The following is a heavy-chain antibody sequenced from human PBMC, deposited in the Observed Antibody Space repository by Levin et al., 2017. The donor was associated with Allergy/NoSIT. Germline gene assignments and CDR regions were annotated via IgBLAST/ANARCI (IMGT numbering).Heavy chain of an antibody. J-gene: IGHJ4*02. CDR3: ARGRVPNDY. Sequence: GGSLSLSCAASGFIVSDSYMSWIRQAPGKGLEWVSYISRGNSYTNYLDSVKGRFTISRDNAKNSLYLQMNSLRAEDTAIYYCARGRVPNDYWGQGTLVTVSS. V-gene: IGHV3-11*05. D-gene: IGHD3-10*01. CDR2: ISRGNSYT. CDR1: GFIVSDSY.